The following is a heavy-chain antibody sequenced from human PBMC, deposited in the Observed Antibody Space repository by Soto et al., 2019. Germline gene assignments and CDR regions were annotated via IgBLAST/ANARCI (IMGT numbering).Heavy chain of an antibody. V-gene: IGHV1-69*01. J-gene: IGHJ4*02. CDR2: IIPIFGTA. D-gene: IGHD3-22*01. CDR1: GGTFSSYA. CDR3: ARGYDSSGYSNDPFDY. Sequence: QVQLVQSGAEVKKPGSSVKVSCKASGGTFSSYAISWVRQAPGQGLEWMGGIIPIFGTAHYAQKFQGRVTIAADESTSTVYMQLSSLRSEDTAVYYCARGYDSSGYSNDPFDYWSQGTLVTVSS.